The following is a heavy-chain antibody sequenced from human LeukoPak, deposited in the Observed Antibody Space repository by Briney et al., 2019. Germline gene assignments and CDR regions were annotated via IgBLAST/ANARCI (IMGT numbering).Heavy chain of an antibody. CDR3: ARPSPYYYGSGSYYIDY. V-gene: IGHV4-34*01. Sequence: SETLSLTCAVYGGSFSGYYWSWIRQPPGKGLEWIGEINHSGSTNYNPSLKSRVTISVDTSKNQFSLKLNSVTAADTAVYYCARPSPYYYGSGSYYIDYWGQGTLVTVSS. CDR2: INHSGST. D-gene: IGHD3-10*01. J-gene: IGHJ4*02. CDR1: GGSFSGYY.